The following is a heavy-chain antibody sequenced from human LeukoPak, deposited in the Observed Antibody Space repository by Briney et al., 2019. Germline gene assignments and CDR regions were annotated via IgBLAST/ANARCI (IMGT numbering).Heavy chain of an antibody. J-gene: IGHJ3*02. D-gene: IGHD2-15*01. Sequence: PGGSLRLSCAASGCTFSSYWMYWVRQAPGTGLELVSSIKQDESEKYYGDSVKGRFAVSRDNAKNSLFLQMNSLRAEDTRVYYCARDWGYYVFEIWGQGTMVTVSS. V-gene: IGHV3-7*01. CDR2: IKQDESEK. CDR1: GCTFSSYW. CDR3: ARDWGYYVFEI.